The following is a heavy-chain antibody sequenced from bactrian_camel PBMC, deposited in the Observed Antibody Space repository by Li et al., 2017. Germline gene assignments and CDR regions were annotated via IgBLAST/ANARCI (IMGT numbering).Heavy chain of an antibody. CDR2: IDNDGST. D-gene: IGHD2*01. V-gene: IGHV3S10*01. J-gene: IGHJ4*01. Sequence: DVQLVESGGGSVKAGESLRLSCDTSSFSDTRYCMGWFRQAPGKEREGVAGIDNDGSTNYADSVKGRFTISRDNAQSTLYLQMNSLKPEDTAMYYCAAALYCYTDSPRQWRYWGRGTQVTVS. CDR1: SFSDTRYC. CDR3: AAALYCYTDSPRQWRY.